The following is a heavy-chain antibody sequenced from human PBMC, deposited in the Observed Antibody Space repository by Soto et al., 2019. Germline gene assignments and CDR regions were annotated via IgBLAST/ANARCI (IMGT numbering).Heavy chain of an antibody. D-gene: IGHD5-12*01. CDR1: GFTFSSSG. V-gene: IGHV3-30*18. CDR3: AKGGRGGYDYIDY. J-gene: IGHJ4*02. CDR2: ISYDGTNK. Sequence: GGSLRLSCAASGFTFSSSGLHWVRQAPGKGLEWVAVISYDGTNKYHADSGKGRFTISRDNSKNTLYLQMNSLRAEDTAVYYCAKGGRGGYDYIDYWGQGTLVTVSS.